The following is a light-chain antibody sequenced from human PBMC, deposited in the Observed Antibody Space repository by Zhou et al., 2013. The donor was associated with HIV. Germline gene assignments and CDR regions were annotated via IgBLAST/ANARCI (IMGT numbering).Light chain of an antibody. CDR1: QGISSY. CDR3: QQYNSHSRT. CDR2: GAS. Sequence: DIQMTQSPSSLSASVGDRVTITCRASQGISSYLAWYQQKPGKAPKLLIYGASTLQSGVPSRFSGSGSGTEFTLTISSLQPDDFATYYCQQYNSHSRTFGQGTSV. V-gene: IGKV1-9*01. J-gene: IGKJ1*01.